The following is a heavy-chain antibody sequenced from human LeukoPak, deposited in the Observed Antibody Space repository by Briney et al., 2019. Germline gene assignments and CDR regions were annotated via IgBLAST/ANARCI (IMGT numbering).Heavy chain of an antibody. V-gene: IGHV1-46*01. Sequence: GASVKVSCKASGYTFTSYYMHWVRQAPGQGLEWMGIINPSGGSTSYAQKFQGRVTMTRDMSTSTVYMELSSLRSEDTAVYYCARDSDSGSYYPGDYWGQGSHGDFTGVGYYYYMDVWGKGTTVTVSS. CDR2: INPSGGST. D-gene: IGHD1-26*01. J-gene: IGHJ6*03. CDR3: ARDSDSGSYYPGDYWGQGSHGDFTGVGYYYYMDV. CDR1: GYTFTSYY.